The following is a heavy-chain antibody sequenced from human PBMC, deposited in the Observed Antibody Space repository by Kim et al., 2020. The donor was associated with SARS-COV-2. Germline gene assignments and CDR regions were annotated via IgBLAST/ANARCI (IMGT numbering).Heavy chain of an antibody. D-gene: IGHD6-13*01. CDR2: INPNSGGT. Sequence: ASVKVSCKASGYTFTGYYMHWVRQAPGQGLEWMGRINPNSGGTNYAQKFQGRVTMTRDTSISTAYMELSRLRSDDTAVYYCASSLGHLIPAVIDYGMDVWGQGTTVTVSS. CDR3: ASSLGHLIPAVIDYGMDV. V-gene: IGHV1-2*06. J-gene: IGHJ6*02. CDR1: GYTFTGYY.